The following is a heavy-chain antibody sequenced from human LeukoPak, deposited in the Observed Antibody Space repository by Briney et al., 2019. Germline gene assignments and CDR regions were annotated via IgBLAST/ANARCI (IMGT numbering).Heavy chain of an antibody. D-gene: IGHD5-18*01. Sequence: SETLSLTCTVSGGSISSSPYYWGWIRRPPGKGLEWIGSIYYSGTTHYNPSLESRVTISVDTSKNQFSLKPASVTAADTAIYYCAKGAGGFSYYNWFDPWGQGTLVTVSS. CDR3: AKGAGGFSYYNWFDP. J-gene: IGHJ5*02. CDR2: IYYSGTT. CDR1: GGSISSSPYY. V-gene: IGHV4-39*07.